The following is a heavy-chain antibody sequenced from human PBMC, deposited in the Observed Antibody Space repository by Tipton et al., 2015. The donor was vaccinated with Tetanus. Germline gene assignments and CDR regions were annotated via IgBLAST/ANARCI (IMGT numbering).Heavy chain of an antibody. Sequence: TLSLTCTVSGGSVSGGDYHWSWIRQPPGKGLEWIGYSHYSGSTSSNPSLKSRVTISLDTSKNQFSLKLTSVTAADTAVYYCARSHVFRLTLFGEEIPRSGRFDPWGQGTLVTVSS. CDR2: SHYSGST. V-gene: IGHV4-61*08. CDR1: GGSVSGGDYH. CDR3: ARSHVFRLTLFGEEIPRSGRFDP. J-gene: IGHJ5*02. D-gene: IGHD3-3*01.